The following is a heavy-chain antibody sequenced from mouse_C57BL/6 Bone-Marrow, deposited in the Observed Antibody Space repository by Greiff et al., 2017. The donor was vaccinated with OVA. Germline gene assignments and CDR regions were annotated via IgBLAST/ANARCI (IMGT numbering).Heavy chain of an antibody. J-gene: IGHJ2*01. D-gene: IGHD1-1*01. Sequence: QVQLKESGPELVKPGASVKISCKASGYAFSSSWMNWVKQRPGKGLEWIGRIYPGDGDTNYNGKFKGKATLTADKSSSTAYMQLSSLTSEDSAVYFCARCYYGSSSYYFAYWGQGTTLTVSS. V-gene: IGHV1-82*01. CDR3: ARCYYGSSSYYFAY. CDR2: IYPGDGDT. CDR1: GYAFSSSW.